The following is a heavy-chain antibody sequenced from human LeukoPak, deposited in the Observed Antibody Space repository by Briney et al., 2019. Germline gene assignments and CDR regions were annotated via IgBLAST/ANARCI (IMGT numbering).Heavy chain of an antibody. CDR3: ASCSSTSCYFGFDY. D-gene: IGHD2-2*01. Sequence: GASVKVSCKASGYTFTSYGISWVRQAPGQGLEWMGWINTYIGNTNYAQKLQGRVTMTTDTSTSTAYMELRSLRSDDTAVYYCASCSSTSCYFGFDYWGQGTLVTVSS. V-gene: IGHV1-18*01. CDR1: GYTFTSYG. J-gene: IGHJ4*02. CDR2: INTYIGNT.